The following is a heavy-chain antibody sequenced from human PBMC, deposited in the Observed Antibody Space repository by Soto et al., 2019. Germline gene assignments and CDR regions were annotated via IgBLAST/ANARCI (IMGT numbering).Heavy chain of an antibody. J-gene: IGHJ4*02. CDR1: GGSISSGGYY. CDR2: IYYSGST. CDR3: ARAQDEAVAFYY. D-gene: IGHD6-19*01. Sequence: SETLSLTCTVSGGSISSGGYYWSWILQHPGKGLEWIGYIYYSGSTYYNPSLKSRVTISVDTSKNQFSLKLSSVTAADTAVYYCARAQDEAVAFYYWGQGTLVTVS. V-gene: IGHV4-31*03.